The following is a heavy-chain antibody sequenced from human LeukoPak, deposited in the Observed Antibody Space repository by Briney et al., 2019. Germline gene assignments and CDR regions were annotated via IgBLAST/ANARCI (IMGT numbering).Heavy chain of an antibody. CDR2: INPNNGGT. D-gene: IGHD2-21*02. J-gene: IGHJ4*02. V-gene: IGHV1-2*02. CDR3: ARVVSAANDY. Sequence: ASVKVSCKASGYTVTGYYMYWVRQAPGQGLEWMGFINPNNGGTNFAQEFQGRVTMTRDTSLSTAYMELSRLTADDTAVYYCARVVSAANDYWGQGTLVTVSS. CDR1: GYTVTGYY.